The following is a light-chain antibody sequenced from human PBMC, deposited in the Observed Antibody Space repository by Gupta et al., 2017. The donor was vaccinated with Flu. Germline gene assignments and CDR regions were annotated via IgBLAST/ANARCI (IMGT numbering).Light chain of an antibody. CDR3: SSFAGDPYV. CDR1: SSDVGGYNY. J-gene: IGLJ1*01. V-gene: IGLV2-8*01. CDR2: EVN. Sequence: HSALTQPPSASAAPGPPFTISCTGTSSDVGGYNYVSWYQQHPGKAPKLIIYEVNKRPSGVPDRFSGFKSGSTASLTVSGLQAEDEADYYCSSFAGDPYVFGTGTKVSVL.